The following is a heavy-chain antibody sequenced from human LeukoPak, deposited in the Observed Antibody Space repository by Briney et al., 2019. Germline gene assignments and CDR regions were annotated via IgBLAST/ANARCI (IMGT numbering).Heavy chain of an antibody. J-gene: IGHJ5*02. CDR3: ARRYCSGGSCYSVFDP. V-gene: IGHV1-18*01. CDR1: GYTLTSYG. CDR2: ISAYNGNT. Sequence: GASVKVSCKASGYTLTSYGISWVRQAPGQGLEWMGWISAYNGNTNYAQKLQGRVTMTTDTSTSTAYMELRSLRSDDTAVYYCARRYCSGGSCYSVFDPWGQGTLVTVSS. D-gene: IGHD2-15*01.